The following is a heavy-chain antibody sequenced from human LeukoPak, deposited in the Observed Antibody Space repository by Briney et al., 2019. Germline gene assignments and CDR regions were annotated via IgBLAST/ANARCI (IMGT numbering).Heavy chain of an antibody. J-gene: IGHJ4*02. CDR1: GGSVSSGSYY. CDR2: IYYSGST. Sequence: SETLPLTCTVSGGSVSSGSYYWSWIRQPPGKGLEWIGYIYYSGSTNYNPSLKSRVTISVDTSKNQFSLKLSSVTAADTAVYYCARSHTASDYWGQGTLVTVSS. V-gene: IGHV4-61*01. D-gene: IGHD5-18*01. CDR3: ARSHTASDY.